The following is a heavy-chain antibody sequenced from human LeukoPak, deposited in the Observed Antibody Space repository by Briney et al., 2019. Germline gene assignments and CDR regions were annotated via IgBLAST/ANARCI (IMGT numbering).Heavy chain of an antibody. CDR2: IYDHGRT. V-gene: IGHV4-59*01. CDR3: SRGLAGRASGAVYFDL. D-gene: IGHD3-16*01. J-gene: IGHJ2*01. Sequence: SETLSLTCIVSGGSFSYLSWIRQPPGKGLEWIGIIYDHGRTEYNPSLKSRVSISVDTSKNQVSLRLNSVTPADTAVYYCSRGLAGRASGAVYFDLWGRGALVTVSS. CDR1: GGSFSY.